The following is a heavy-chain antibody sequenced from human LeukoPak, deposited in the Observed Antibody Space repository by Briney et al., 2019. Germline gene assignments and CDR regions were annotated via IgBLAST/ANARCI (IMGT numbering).Heavy chain of an antibody. CDR1: GGSFSGYY. Sequence: TSETLSLTCAVYGGSFSGYYWSWIRQPPGKGLEWIGEINHSGSTNYNPSLKSRVTISVDTSKNQFSLKLSSVTAADTAVYYCARRDENYGSGSPFDYWGQGTLVTVSS. D-gene: IGHD3-10*01. V-gene: IGHV4-34*01. J-gene: IGHJ4*02. CDR3: ARRDENYGSGSPFDY. CDR2: INHSGST.